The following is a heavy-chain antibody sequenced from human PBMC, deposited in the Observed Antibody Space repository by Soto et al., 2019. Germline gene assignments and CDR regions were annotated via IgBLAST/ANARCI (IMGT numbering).Heavy chain of an antibody. CDR3: ARLHRGSYYFDY. Sequence: EVQLVESGGGLVQPGGSLRLSCAASGFTFSSYWMSWVRQAPGKGLEWVANIKQDGSEKNYVESVKGRFTISRDNAKNSLFLQMNSLRAEDPAVYYCARLHRGSYYFDYWGQGTLVTVSS. V-gene: IGHV3-7*03. D-gene: IGHD1-26*01. CDR2: IKQDGSEK. J-gene: IGHJ4*02. CDR1: GFTFSSYW.